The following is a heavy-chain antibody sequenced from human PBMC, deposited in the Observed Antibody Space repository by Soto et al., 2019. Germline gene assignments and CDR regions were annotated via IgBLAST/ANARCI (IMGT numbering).Heavy chain of an antibody. CDR1: GGSFSGYY. D-gene: IGHD3-22*01. J-gene: IGHJ3*02. V-gene: IGHV4-34*01. Sequence: QVHLQQWGAGLLKPSETLSLTCAVFGGSFSGYYWNWIRQPPGKGLEWIGEINHSGSTNYYWSLXVPVPNSVDPXXNXFXPKLNSVTAAATAVYYCARSRYYDSSGYRALDAFDIWGQGTMVTVSS. CDR3: ARSRYYDSSGYRALDAFDI. CDR2: INHSGST.